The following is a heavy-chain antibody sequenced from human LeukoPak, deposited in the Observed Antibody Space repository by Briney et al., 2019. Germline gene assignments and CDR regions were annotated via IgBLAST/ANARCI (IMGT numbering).Heavy chain of an antibody. V-gene: IGHV1-18*01. CDR2: ISAYNGNT. J-gene: IGHJ4*02. D-gene: IGHD3-22*01. Sequence: ASVKVSCKASGYTFTSYGISLVRQAPGQGLEWMGWISAYNGNTNYAQKLQGRVTMTTDTSTSTAYMELRSLRSDDTAVYYCARNYYDSSGYYRFDYWGQGTLVTVSS. CDR1: GYTFTSYG. CDR3: ARNYYDSSGYYRFDY.